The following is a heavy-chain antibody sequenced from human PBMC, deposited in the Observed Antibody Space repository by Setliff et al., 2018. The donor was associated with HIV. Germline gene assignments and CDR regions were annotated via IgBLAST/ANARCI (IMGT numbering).Heavy chain of an antibody. J-gene: IGHJ4*02. V-gene: IGHV3-9*01. Sequence: GGSLRLSCAGSGFIFSNYAMYWVRQAPGKGLEWVSGISWNADFTAYAESTKGRFTISRDNSKNTLALQMTSLRVEDTAAYYCAKDYFSGYDFRYSFDYWGQGALVTVSS. CDR1: GFIFSNYA. CDR3: AKDYFSGYDFRYSFDY. CDR2: ISWNADFT. D-gene: IGHD5-12*01.